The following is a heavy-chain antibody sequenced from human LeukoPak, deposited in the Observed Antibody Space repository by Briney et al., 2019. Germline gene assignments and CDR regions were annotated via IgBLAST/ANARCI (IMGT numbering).Heavy chain of an antibody. D-gene: IGHD5-12*01. CDR3: ARELVAPRPHNDYYFYTDV. Sequence: PSQTLSLTCAVSGAAINSGSYYWTWIRQPAGKGLEWIGRILTTGSTNYNPSLKSRVSISLDTSKKQISLNLTSVTAADTAVYYCARELVAPRPHNDYYFYTDVWGKGTTVTVSS. V-gene: IGHV4-61*02. J-gene: IGHJ6*03. CDR2: ILTTGST. CDR1: GAAINSGSYY.